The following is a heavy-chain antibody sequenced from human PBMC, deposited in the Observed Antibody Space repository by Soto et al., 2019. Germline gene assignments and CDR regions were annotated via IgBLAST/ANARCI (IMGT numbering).Heavy chain of an antibody. D-gene: IGHD6-6*01. CDR1: GFTFSSYS. J-gene: IGHJ4*02. CDR2: ISSSSSYI. V-gene: IGHV3-21*01. Sequence: EVQLLESGGGLVQPGGSLRLSCAASGFTFSSYSMNWVRQAPGKGLEWVSSISSSSSYIYYADSVKGRFTISRDNAKNSLYLQMNSLRAEDTAVYYCARRRRGSSSSFDYWGQGTLVTVSS. CDR3: ARRRRGSSSSFDY.